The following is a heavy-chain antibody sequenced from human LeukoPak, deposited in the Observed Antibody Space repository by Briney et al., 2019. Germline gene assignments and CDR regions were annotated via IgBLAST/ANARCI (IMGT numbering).Heavy chain of an antibody. CDR2: ISSSGSTI. Sequence: GGSLRLSCAASGFTFSSYSMNWVRQAPGKGLEWVSYISSSGSTIYYADSVKGRFTISRDNAKNSLYLQMNSLRAEDTAVYYCAREGLYYFDYWGQGTLVTVSS. V-gene: IGHV3-48*04. CDR3: AREGLYYFDY. J-gene: IGHJ4*02. CDR1: GFTFSSYS.